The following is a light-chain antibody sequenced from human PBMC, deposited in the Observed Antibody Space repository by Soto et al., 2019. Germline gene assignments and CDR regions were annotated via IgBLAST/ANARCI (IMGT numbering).Light chain of an antibody. V-gene: IGKV3-15*01. CDR2: GAS. Sequence: IVMTQSPDTLSVSPGERVTLSCRASQSIGYSLAWYQQKPGQAPRLLIQGASNRATGIPVRFSGSGSGTEFTLSISSLQSEDFAVYYCQRYKNWYTFGQGTKLEIK. J-gene: IGKJ2*01. CDR1: QSIGYS. CDR3: QRYKNWYT.